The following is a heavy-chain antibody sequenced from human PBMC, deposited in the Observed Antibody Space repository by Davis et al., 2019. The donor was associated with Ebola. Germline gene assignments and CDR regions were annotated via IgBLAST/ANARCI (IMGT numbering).Heavy chain of an antibody. V-gene: IGHV3-9*01. J-gene: IGHJ3*02. CDR3: AKAPFGVVIVDAFDI. D-gene: IGHD3-3*01. Sequence: PGGSLRLSCAASGFTFDDYAMHWVRQAPGKGLEWVSGISWNSGSIGYADSVKGRFTISRDNAKNSLYLQMNSLRAEDTALYYCAKAPFGVVIVDAFDIWGQGTMVTVSS. CDR1: GFTFDDYA. CDR2: ISWNSGSI.